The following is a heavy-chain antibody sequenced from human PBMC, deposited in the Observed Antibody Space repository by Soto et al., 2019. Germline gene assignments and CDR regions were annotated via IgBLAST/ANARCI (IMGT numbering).Heavy chain of an antibody. J-gene: IGHJ4*02. CDR2: INPASGGT. CDR3: ARAGAAVGTSWF. Sequence: APVKVSCKASGYTFTGYYIHWLRQAPGQGLEWMGWINPASGGTNYARRFQGRVTMTRDTSITTAYMDLRRLRSDDTAMYYCARAGAAVGTSWFWGQGALVTVSS. D-gene: IGHD6-13*01. CDR1: GYTFTGYY. V-gene: IGHV1-2*02.